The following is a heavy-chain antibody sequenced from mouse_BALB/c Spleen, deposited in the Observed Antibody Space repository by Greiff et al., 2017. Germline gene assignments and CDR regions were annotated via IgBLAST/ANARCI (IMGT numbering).Heavy chain of an antibody. J-gene: IGHJ3*01. V-gene: IGHV3-2*02. CDR1: GYSITSDYA. CDR2: ISYSGST. CDR3: ARTPFAY. Sequence: DVKLVESGPGLVKPSQSLSLTCTVTGYSITSDYAWNWIRQFPGNKLEWMGYISYSGSTSYNPSLKSRISITRDTSKNQFFLQLNSVTTEDTATYYCARTPFAYWGQGTLVTVSA.